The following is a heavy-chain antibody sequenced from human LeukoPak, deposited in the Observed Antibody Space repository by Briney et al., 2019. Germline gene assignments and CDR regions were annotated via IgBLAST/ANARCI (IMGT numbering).Heavy chain of an antibody. V-gene: IGHV1-58*02. Sequence: GASVKVSCKASGFTFTSSAMQWVRQARGQRLEWIGWIVVGSGNTNYAQKFQERVTITRDMSTSTAYMELSSLRSEDTAVYYCAALPITYYYDSSGYGRPSSYYYGMDVWGQGTTVTVSS. CDR3: AALPITYYYDSSGYGRPSSYYYGMDV. D-gene: IGHD3-22*01. J-gene: IGHJ6*02. CDR1: GFTFTSSA. CDR2: IVVGSGNT.